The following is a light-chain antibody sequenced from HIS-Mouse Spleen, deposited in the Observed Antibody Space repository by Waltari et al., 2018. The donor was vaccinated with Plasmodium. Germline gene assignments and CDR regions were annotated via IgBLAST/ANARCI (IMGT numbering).Light chain of an antibody. J-gene: IGLJ3*02. CDR3: YSTDSRGNHRV. CDR1: ALPKKY. CDR2: EDS. V-gene: IGLV3-10*01. Sequence: SYELTQPPSVSVSPGQTARITCSGDALPKKYAYWYQQKSGQAPVLVIYEDSKRPSGIPERFSCSRSGTMATLTISGAQVEDEADYYCYSTDSRGNHRVFGGGTKLTVL.